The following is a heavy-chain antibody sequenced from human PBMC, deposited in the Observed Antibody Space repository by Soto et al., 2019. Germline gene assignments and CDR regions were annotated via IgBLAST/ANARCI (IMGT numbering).Heavy chain of an antibody. CDR1: GGSLSNYG. J-gene: IGHJ6*02. D-gene: IGHD4-17*01. CDR2: IIPVFGTA. V-gene: IGHV1-69*13. Sequence: SVKVSCKASGGSLSNYGISWVRQAPGQGLEWMGGIIPVFGTANYAQKFQGRVTVTADESTNIVYMDVTSLRSEDTAVYYCARGDATKIVVTTYYAMDVWGQGTTVTVSS. CDR3: ARGDATKIVVTTYYAMDV.